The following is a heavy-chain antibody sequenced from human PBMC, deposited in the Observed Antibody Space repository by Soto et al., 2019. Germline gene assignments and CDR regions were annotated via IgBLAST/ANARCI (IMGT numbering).Heavy chain of an antibody. J-gene: IGHJ4*02. CDR1: GDSISSNNYY. V-gene: IGHV4-39*07. CDR2: IYYSGST. CDR3: ARGKGYYDSSGCPDY. Sequence: SETLSLTCIFSGDSISSNNYYWGWIRQPPGKGQEWIGNIYYSGSTNYKPSLKSRVTISVDKSKNQLSLKLSSVTAADTAVYYCARGKGYYDSSGCPDYWGQGTLVTVS. D-gene: IGHD3-22*01.